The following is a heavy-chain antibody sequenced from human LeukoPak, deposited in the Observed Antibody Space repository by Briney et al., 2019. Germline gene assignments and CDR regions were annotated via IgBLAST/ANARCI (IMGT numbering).Heavy chain of an antibody. D-gene: IGHD6-19*01. CDR3: ARRPYTIGQVDS. CDR2: IYHSGST. CDR1: SGSISNSNW. J-gene: IGHJ4*02. V-gene: IGHV4-4*02. Sequence: PSGTLSLTCAVSSGSISNSNWWTRFRQPPGKGLEWIGEIYHSGSTNYNPSLKSRVTISLAKSKNQFSLKLSSVTAADTAVYYSARRPYTIGQVDSWGQGTLVTVSS.